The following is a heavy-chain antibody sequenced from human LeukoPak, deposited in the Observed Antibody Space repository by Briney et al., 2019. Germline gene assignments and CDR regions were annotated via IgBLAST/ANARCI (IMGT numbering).Heavy chain of an antibody. V-gene: IGHV4-59*01. CDR3: AGAGGVDTAMDANFDY. Sequence: PSETLSLTCTVSGGSISSYYWSWIRQPPGKGLEWIGYIYYNGGTNYNPSLRSRVTISVDTSKNHFSLRLSSVTAADTAMYYCAGAGGVDTAMDANFDYWGQGTLVTVSS. D-gene: IGHD5-18*01. CDR1: GGSISSYY. J-gene: IGHJ4*02. CDR2: IYYNGGT.